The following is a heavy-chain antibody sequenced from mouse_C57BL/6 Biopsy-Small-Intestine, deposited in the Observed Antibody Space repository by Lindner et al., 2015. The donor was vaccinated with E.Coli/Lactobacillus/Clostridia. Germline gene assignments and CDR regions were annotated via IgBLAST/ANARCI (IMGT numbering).Heavy chain of an antibody. J-gene: IGHJ4*01. Sequence: VQLQESGGGLVKPGGSLELSCAASGFTFSDYGIHWVRQAPEKGLEWVAYISSGSSTIYYADTVKGRFTISRDNAKNTLFLQMTSLRSEDTAMYYCARPYYYSMDYWGQGTSVTVSS. CDR1: GFTFSDYG. CDR3: ARPYYYSMDY. CDR2: ISSGSSTI. V-gene: IGHV5-17*01.